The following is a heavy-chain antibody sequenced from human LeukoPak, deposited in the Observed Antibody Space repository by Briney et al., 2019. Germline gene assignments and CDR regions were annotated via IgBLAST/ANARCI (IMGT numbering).Heavy chain of an antibody. D-gene: IGHD2-2*01. CDR2: INHSGST. CDR1: GGSFSGYY. Sequence: KPSETLSLTCAVYGGSFSGYYWSWIRQPPGKGLEWIGEINHSGSTNYNPSLKSRVTISVDTSKNQFSLKLSSVTAADTAVYYCAGIPLHYCGSTSCYLDYWGQGTLVTVSS. CDR3: AGIPLHYCGSTSCYLDY. V-gene: IGHV4-34*01. J-gene: IGHJ4*02.